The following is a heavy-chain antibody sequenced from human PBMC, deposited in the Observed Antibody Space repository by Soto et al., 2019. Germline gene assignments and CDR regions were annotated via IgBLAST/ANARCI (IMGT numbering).Heavy chain of an antibody. Sequence: QVQLQQWGAGLLKPSETLSLTCAVYGGSFSGYYWSWIRQPPGKGLEWIGEINHSGSTNYNPSLKSRGSISVDTSKNQFSLKLRSVTAADTAVYYCARGWGAMVRGVIITRRFDPWGQGTLVTVSS. J-gene: IGHJ5*02. D-gene: IGHD3-10*01. V-gene: IGHV4-34*01. CDR1: GGSFSGYY. CDR2: INHSGST. CDR3: ARGWGAMVRGVIITRRFDP.